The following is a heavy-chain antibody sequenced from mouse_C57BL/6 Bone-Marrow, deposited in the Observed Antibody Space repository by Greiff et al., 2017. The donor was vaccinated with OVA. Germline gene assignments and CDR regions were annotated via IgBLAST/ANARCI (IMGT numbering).Heavy chain of an antibody. J-gene: IGHJ4*01. Sequence: VQLQQSGAELVRPGASVTLSCKASGYTFTDYEMHWVKQTPVHGLEWIGAIDPETGGTAYNQKFKGKAILTADKSSSTAYMELRSLTSEDSAVYYCTRPNSYYAMDYWGQGTSVTVSS. D-gene: IGHD4-1*01. CDR3: TRPNSYYAMDY. V-gene: IGHV1-15*01. CDR2: IDPETGGT. CDR1: GYTFTDYE.